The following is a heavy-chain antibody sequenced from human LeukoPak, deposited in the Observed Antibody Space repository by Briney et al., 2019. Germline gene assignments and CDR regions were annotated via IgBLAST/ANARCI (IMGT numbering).Heavy chain of an antibody. Sequence: PSQTLSLTCAVSGGSISSGGYSWSWIRQPPGTGLEWIGYIYHSGSTYYNPYLKSRVTISVDRSKNQFSLKLSSVTAADTTVYYCARDIKDDGYNYGWFDPWGQGTLVTVSS. D-gene: IGHD5-24*01. V-gene: IGHV4-30-2*01. CDR3: ARDIKDDGYNYGWFDP. J-gene: IGHJ5*02. CDR2: IYHSGST. CDR1: GGSISSGGYS.